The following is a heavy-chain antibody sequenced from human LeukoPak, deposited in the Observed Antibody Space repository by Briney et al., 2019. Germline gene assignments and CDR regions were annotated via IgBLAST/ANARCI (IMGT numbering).Heavy chain of an antibody. D-gene: IGHD2/OR15-2a*01. CDR2: IWYDGSKK. Sequence: GGSLKLSCAASGFTFSNYGMHWVRQAPGKGLEWVAVIWYDGSKKYYAESMKGRITISRDNSKNTLYLQMNGLRAEDTAVYYCARDANDIVITSVPDFYGMDVWGQGTTVTVSS. CDR1: GFTFSNYG. J-gene: IGHJ6*02. CDR3: ARDANDIVITSVPDFYGMDV. V-gene: IGHV3-33*01.